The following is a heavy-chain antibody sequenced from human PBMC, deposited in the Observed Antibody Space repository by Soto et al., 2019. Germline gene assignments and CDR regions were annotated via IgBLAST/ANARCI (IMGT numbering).Heavy chain of an antibody. CDR1: GYTFTSYG. V-gene: IGHV1-18*01. CDR3: ARGGWVGLLTGYRYYYGIDV. D-gene: IGHD3-9*01. Sequence: QVQLVQSGAEVKKPGASVKVSCKASGYTFTSYGISWVRQAPGQGLEWMGWISAYNGNTNYAQKLQGRVTMTKDASTSTAYKELRSVRSDDTAVYYCARGGWVGLLTGYRYYYGIDVWGQGTTVTVSS. CDR2: ISAYNGNT. J-gene: IGHJ6*02.